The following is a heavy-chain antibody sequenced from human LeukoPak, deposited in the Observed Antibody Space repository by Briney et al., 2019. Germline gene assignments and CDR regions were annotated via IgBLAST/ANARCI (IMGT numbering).Heavy chain of an antibody. CDR2: INPHSGGT. J-gene: IGHJ4*02. Sequence: ASVQVSCKASGYTFTCYYMHWVRPAPGQGDEWMGWINPHSGGTNYAQKFQGRVTMTRDTSISTAYMELSRLRSDDTAVYYCARATPYYYDSSGYLLFDYWGQGTLVTVSS. D-gene: IGHD3-22*01. V-gene: IGHV1-2*02. CDR3: ARATPYYYDSSGYLLFDY. CDR1: GYTFTCYY.